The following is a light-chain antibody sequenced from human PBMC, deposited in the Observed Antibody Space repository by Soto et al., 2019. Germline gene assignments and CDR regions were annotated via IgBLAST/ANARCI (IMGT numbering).Light chain of an antibody. CDR2: RNN. CDR1: SSNIGSNY. CDR3: AAWDDSLSGL. V-gene: IGLV1-47*01. Sequence: QSVLTQPPSASGTPGQRVTISCSGSSSNIGSNYVYWYQQLPGTAPKLLIYRNNQRPSGVPDRFSGSKSGTSASLAISGLRSEDEADYYCAAWDDSLSGLSGTGTKVTVL. J-gene: IGLJ1*01.